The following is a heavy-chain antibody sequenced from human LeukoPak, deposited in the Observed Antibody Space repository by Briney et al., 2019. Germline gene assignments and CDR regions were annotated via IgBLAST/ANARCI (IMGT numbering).Heavy chain of an antibody. Sequence: GGSLRLSCAASGFTFSNYAMSWVRQAPGKGLEWVSAISGSGGSTYYADSVKGRFTISRDNSKNTLYLQMNSLRAEDTAVYYCAKEARLPTTDDGYFQHWGQGTLVTVSS. V-gene: IGHV3-23*01. CDR1: GFTFSNYA. J-gene: IGHJ1*01. CDR3: AKEARLPTTDDGYFQH. D-gene: IGHD1-1*01. CDR2: ISGSGGST.